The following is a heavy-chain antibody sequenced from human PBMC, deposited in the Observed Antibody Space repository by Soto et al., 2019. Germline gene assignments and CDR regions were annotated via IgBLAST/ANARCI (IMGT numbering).Heavy chain of an antibody. CDR1: GYTFTSND. CDR2: MNPNSGNT. V-gene: IGHV1-8*01. CDR3: ARVGRSDILTGFDYYYYYGMDV. D-gene: IGHD3-9*01. Sequence: ASVKVSCKASGYTFTSNDINWVRQATGQGLEWMGWMNPNSGNTGYAQKFQGRVTMTRNTSISTAYMELSSLRSEDTAVYYCARVGRSDILTGFDYYYYYGMDVRGQGTTVTVS. J-gene: IGHJ6*02.